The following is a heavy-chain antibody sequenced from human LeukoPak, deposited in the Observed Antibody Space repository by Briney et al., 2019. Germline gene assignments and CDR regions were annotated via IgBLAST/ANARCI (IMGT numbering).Heavy chain of an antibody. CDR2: IIPILGIA. CDR1: GGTFSSYA. V-gene: IGHV1-69*04. J-gene: IGHJ3*02. D-gene: IGHD3-16*01. Sequence: SVKVSCKASGGTFSSYAISWVRQAPGQGLEWMGRIIPILGIANYAQKFQGRVTITADKSTSTAYMELSSLRSEDTAVYYCARVGGHDVFDIWGQGTMVTVSP. CDR3: ARVGGHDVFDI.